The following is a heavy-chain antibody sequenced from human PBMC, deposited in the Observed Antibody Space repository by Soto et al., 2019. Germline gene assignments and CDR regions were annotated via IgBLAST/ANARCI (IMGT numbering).Heavy chain of an antibody. D-gene: IGHD3-22*01. V-gene: IGHV3-23*01. J-gene: IGHJ4*02. CDR3: AKSSGYYDSRARFDY. CDR1: GFSFNSFA. CDR2: ISGDGYST. Sequence: EVQLLESGGGLVQPGGSLRLSCAASGFSFNSFAMSWVRQAPGKGLEWVSAISGDGYSTYYADSVKGRFTVSRDNSNNTHYLHMDSLRAEDTAVYYCAKSSGYYDSRARFDYWGQGSLVTVSS.